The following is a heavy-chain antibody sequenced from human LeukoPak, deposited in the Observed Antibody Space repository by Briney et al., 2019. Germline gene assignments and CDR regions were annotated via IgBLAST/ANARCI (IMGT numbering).Heavy chain of an antibody. CDR2: INSDASVT. CDR3: ARVTAVAGTSVGVDA. V-gene: IGHV3-74*01. Sequence: GGSLRLSCAASGFTFSNYWMHWVRQTPGKGLVWVSRINSDASVTTYADTVKGRFTISRANAKNTLYLQMNSLRAEDTAVYYCARVTAVAGTSVGVDAWGQGILVTVS. CDR1: GFTFSNYW. J-gene: IGHJ4*02. D-gene: IGHD6-19*01.